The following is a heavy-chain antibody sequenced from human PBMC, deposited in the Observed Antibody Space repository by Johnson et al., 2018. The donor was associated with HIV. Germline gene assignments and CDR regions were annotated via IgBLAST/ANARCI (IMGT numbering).Heavy chain of an antibody. Sequence: VQLVESGGGLVQPGGSLRLSCAASGFTVSSNYMSWVRQAPGKGLEWVSVIYIGGSTYYADSVKGRFTISRDNSKNTLYLQMNSLRAEDTAVYYCAKESGYCSSSSCYGDAFDIWGQGTMVTVSS. J-gene: IGHJ3*02. CDR1: GFTVSSNY. V-gene: IGHV3-66*01. CDR3: AKESGYCSSSSCYGDAFDI. D-gene: IGHD2-2*01. CDR2: IYIGGST.